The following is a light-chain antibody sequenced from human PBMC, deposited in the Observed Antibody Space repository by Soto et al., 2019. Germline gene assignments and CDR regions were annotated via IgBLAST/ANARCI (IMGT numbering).Light chain of an antibody. CDR2: QDT. J-gene: IGLJ2*01. Sequence: SYELTQPPSVSVSPGQTASITCSGHKLGNKYACWYQQKPGQSPVLVIYQDTKRPSGIPERFSGSNSGNTATLTINGTQAMDEADYYCQAWDSSTVVFGGGTKLTVL. V-gene: IGLV3-1*01. CDR1: KLGNKY. CDR3: QAWDSSTVV.